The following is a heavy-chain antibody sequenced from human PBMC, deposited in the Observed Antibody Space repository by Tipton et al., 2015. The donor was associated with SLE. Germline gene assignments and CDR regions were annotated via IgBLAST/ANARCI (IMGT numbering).Heavy chain of an antibody. Sequence: TLSLTCTVSGGSISSGGHYWSWIRQHLGKGLEWIGYIYYSGSTYYNPSLKSRVTISVDTSKNQFSLKLSSVTAADTAVYYCARGWRIGSSWPYYMDVWGKGTTVTVSS. J-gene: IGHJ6*03. CDR3: ARGWRIGSSWPYYMDV. CDR2: IYYSGST. D-gene: IGHD6-13*01. V-gene: IGHV4-31*03. CDR1: GGSISSGGHY.